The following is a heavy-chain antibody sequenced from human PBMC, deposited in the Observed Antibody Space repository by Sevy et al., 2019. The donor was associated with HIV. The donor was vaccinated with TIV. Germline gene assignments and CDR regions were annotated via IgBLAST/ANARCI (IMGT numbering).Heavy chain of an antibody. CDR2: ISFNGGNK. CDR1: GFPFTTYA. J-gene: IGHJ4*02. Sequence: GGSLRLSCAASGFPFTTYAVHWVRQAPGKGLEWLAVISFNGGNKFYADSVRGRFTISRDNSENTMYLQMNSLGVEDTAMYYCARDVSGGGPLGELSAFFDFRGQGTLVTVSS. CDR3: ARDVSGGGPLGELSAFFDF. D-gene: IGHD3-16*02. V-gene: IGHV3-30-3*01.